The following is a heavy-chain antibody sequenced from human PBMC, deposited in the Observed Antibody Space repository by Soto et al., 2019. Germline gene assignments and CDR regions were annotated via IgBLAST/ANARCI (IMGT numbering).Heavy chain of an antibody. Sequence: ASVKVSCKASGYTFTSYGISWVRQAPGQGLEWMGWISAYNGNTNYAQKLQGRVTMTTDTSTSTAYMELRSLRSDDTAVYYCARSELPYFDWRLDYWGQGTLVTVSS. CDR3: ARSELPYFDWRLDY. CDR1: GYTFTSYG. V-gene: IGHV1-18*01. CDR2: ISAYNGNT. J-gene: IGHJ4*02. D-gene: IGHD3-9*01.